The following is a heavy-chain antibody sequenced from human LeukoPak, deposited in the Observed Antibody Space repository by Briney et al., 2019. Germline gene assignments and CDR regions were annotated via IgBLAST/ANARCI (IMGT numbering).Heavy chain of an antibody. D-gene: IGHD3-10*01. J-gene: IGHJ4*02. V-gene: IGHV1-18*01. CDR2: ISAYNGNT. CDR3: ARAGVSYYYGSGSYDY. CDR1: GYTFTSYG. Sequence: ASVRVSCKASGYTFTSYGISWVRQAPGQGLEWMGWISAYNGNTNYAQKLQGRVTMTTDTSTSTAYMELRSLRSDDTAVYYCARAGVSYYYGSGSYDYWGQGTLVTVSS.